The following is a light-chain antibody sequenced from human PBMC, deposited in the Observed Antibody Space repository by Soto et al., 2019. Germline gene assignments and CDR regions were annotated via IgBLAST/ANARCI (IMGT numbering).Light chain of an antibody. CDR2: AAS. J-gene: IGKJ2*03. Sequence: DIQMTQSPSSLSASVGDRVTITCRASQGIRNGLGWYQQKAGKVPRRLIHAASTLQSGVPSRFSGSGSWTEFTLTISSLQPEDFATYYCLQHSAFPYSFGQGTKLQIK. CDR3: LQHSAFPYS. V-gene: IGKV1-17*01. CDR1: QGIRNG.